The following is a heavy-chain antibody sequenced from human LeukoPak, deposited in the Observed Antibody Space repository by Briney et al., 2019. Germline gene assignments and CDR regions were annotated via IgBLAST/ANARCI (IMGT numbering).Heavy chain of an antibody. Sequence: SETLSLTCTVSGGSISSSSYYWGWSRQPPGKGLEWIVSIYYSGSTYYNPALKSRVTISVDTSKNQFSLKLSSVTAADTAVYYCARDPLRGLAVAGRYYFDYWGQGTLVTVSS. V-gene: IGHV4-39*07. CDR1: GGSISSSSYY. CDR3: ARDPLRGLAVAGRYYFDY. CDR2: IYYSGST. J-gene: IGHJ4*02. D-gene: IGHD6-19*01.